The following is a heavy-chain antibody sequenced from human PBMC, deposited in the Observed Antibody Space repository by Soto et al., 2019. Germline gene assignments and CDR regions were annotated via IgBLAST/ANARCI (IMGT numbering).Heavy chain of an antibody. CDR3: AKGNGWYYY. Sequence: PSETLSLTCSISGDSMTHNYWTWIRQPPGKGLEWIGYIYYSGYTDYNPSLKSRVTIAIDTSKNQFSLKLNSVTAADTAVYYCAKGNGWYYYWGQGTLV. J-gene: IGHJ4*02. V-gene: IGHV4-59*01. CDR1: GDSMTHNY. D-gene: IGHD6-19*01. CDR2: IYYSGYT.